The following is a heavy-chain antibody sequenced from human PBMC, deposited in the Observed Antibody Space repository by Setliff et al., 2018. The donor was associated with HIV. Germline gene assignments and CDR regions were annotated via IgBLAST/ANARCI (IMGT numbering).Heavy chain of an antibody. J-gene: IGHJ6*02. Sequence: SETLSLTCTVSGASISSGAYYWSWVRQPAGKGLEWIGEINHSGSTNYNPSLKSRVTILVDTSKNQFSLNLRSVTAADTAVYYCARGDGYRGNDAYYDSGMDVWGQGITVTVSS. CDR3: ARGDGYRGNDAYYDSGMDV. V-gene: IGHV4-61*10. D-gene: IGHD5-12*01. CDR2: INHSGST. CDR1: GASISSGAYY.